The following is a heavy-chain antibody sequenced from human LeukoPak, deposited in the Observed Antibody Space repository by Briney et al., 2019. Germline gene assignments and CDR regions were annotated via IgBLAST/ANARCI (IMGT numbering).Heavy chain of an antibody. CDR1: GYTLTELS. CDR2: FDPEDGET. CDR3: AGVLQLIAVADTWPRPIDY. Sequence: ASVKVSCKVSGYTLTELSMHWVRQAPGKGLEWMGGFDPEDGETIYAQKFQGRVTMTEDTSTDTAYMELSSLRSEDMAVYYCAGVLQLIAVADTWPRPIDYWGQGTLVTVSS. J-gene: IGHJ4*02. V-gene: IGHV1-24*01. D-gene: IGHD6-19*01.